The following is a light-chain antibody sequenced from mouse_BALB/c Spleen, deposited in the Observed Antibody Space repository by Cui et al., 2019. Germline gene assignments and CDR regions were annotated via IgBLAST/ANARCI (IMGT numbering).Light chain of an antibody. Sequence: QIVLTQSPAIMSASLGAEITLPCSASSSVSYMHWYQQKSGTSPKLLIYSTSNLASGVPSRFSGSGSGTFYSLTISSVEAEDAADYYCHQWSSYPWTFGGGTKLEIK. CDR1: SSVSY. CDR3: HQWSSYPWT. V-gene: IGKV4-80*01. CDR2: STS. J-gene: IGKJ1*01.